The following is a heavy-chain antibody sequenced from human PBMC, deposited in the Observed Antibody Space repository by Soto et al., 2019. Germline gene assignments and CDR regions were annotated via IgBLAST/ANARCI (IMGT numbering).Heavy chain of an antibody. CDR2: IYYSGST. CDR3: ARETPLRQQPFDP. CDR1: GGSISSGGYY. J-gene: IGHJ5*02. Sequence: SETLCLTCTVSGGSISSGGYYWSWIRQHPGKGLEWIGYIYYSGSTYYNPSLKSRVTISVDTSKNQFSLKLSSVTAADTAVYYCARETPLRQQPFDPWGQGTLVTVSS. V-gene: IGHV4-31*03. D-gene: IGHD1-1*01.